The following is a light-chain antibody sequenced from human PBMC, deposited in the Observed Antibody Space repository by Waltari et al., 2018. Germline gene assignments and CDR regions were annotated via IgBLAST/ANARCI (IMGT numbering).Light chain of an antibody. J-gene: IGLJ2*01. CDR1: RLGDQF. Sequence: SYELTQPPSVSVSPGQTVSITCSGDRLGDQFACWYQQKAGQSPILVIYQDLKRPSGIPERFSGSRSGNTATLTIRGTHVMDEADYYCQAWDATTGMLFGGGTQVTVL. V-gene: IGLV3-1*01. CDR2: QDL. CDR3: QAWDATTGML.